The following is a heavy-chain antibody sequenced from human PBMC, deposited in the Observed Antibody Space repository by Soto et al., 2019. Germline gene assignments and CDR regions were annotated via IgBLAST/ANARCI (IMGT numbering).Heavy chain of an antibody. CDR2: ISATTTYK. Sequence: GGSLRLSCTASGFTFDTYTMNWLRQAPGRGLEWVSSISATTTYKYYAASVEGRFTISRDNAKNSLYLQTNSLGAEDTAVYYCARGSASKSGHLWYFDLWGRGTLVTVSS. J-gene: IGHJ2*01. CDR3: ARGSASKSGHLWYFDL. V-gene: IGHV3-21*01. CDR1: GFTFDTYT. D-gene: IGHD2-8*02.